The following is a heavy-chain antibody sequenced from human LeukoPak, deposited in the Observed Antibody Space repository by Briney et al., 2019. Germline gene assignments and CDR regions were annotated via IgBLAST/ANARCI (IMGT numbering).Heavy chain of an antibody. CDR3: ARGTSYYDILTGYSGGYYYMDV. V-gene: IGHV4-61*02. CDR1: GGSISSGSYY. D-gene: IGHD3-9*01. CDR2: IYTSGST. J-gene: IGHJ6*03. Sequence: TLSLTCTVSGGSISSGSYYWSWIRQPAGKGLEWIGRIYTSGSTNYNPSLKSRVTISVDTSRNQFSLKLSSVTAADTAVYYCARGTSYYDILTGYSGGYYYMDVWGKGTTVTISS.